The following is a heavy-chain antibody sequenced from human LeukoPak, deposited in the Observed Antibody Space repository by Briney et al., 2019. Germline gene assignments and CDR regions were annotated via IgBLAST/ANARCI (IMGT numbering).Heavy chain of an antibody. CDR2: ITGSGGTT. D-gene: IGHD1-26*01. CDR1: GYTFRNSS. V-gene: IGHV3-48*04. Sequence: GGSLRLSCAAHGYTFRNSSMNSVRQAPGKGLEWDSSITGSGGTTHHADCVKGRFTISRDNAKNSLYLQMNGLRAEDTAVYYCARDPTSSWETAFDIWGQGTMVTVPS. J-gene: IGHJ3*02. CDR3: ARDPTSSWETAFDI.